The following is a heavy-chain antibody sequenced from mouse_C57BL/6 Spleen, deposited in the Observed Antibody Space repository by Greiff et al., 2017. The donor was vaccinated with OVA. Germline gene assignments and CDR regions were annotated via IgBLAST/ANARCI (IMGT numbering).Heavy chain of an antibody. CDR2: IYPGSGST. D-gene: IGHD2-1*01. J-gene: IGHJ4*01. Sequence: QVQLQQSGAELVKPGASVKMSCKASGYTFTSYWITWVKQRPGQGLEWIGDIYPGSGSTNYNEKFKSKATLTVDTSSSTAYMQLSSLTSEDSAVYYCAKGIYYGNYGAMDYWGQGTSVTVSS. V-gene: IGHV1-55*01. CDR3: AKGIYYGNYGAMDY. CDR1: GYTFTSYW.